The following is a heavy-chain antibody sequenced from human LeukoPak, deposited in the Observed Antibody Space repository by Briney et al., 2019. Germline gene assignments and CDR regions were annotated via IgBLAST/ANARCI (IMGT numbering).Heavy chain of an antibody. J-gene: IGHJ6*02. CDR1: GFTFSSYG. V-gene: IGHV3-30*03. Sequence: GGSLRLSCAASGFTFSSYGMHWVRQAPGKGLEWVAVISYDGSNKYYADSVKGRFTISRDNSKNTLYLQMNSLRAEDTAVYYCARDPAPNYYYGMDVWGQGTTVTVSS. CDR3: ARDPAPNYYYGMDV. CDR2: ISYDGSNK.